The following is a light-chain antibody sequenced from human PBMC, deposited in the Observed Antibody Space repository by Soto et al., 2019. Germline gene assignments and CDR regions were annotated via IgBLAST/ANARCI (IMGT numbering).Light chain of an antibody. V-gene: IGKV3-20*01. CDR2: VAS. CDR3: QQYDSSPYT. Sequence: ETVLTQSPGTLSLSPGERATLSCRASQSIRSTHLAWYQQKPGQAPRLLIYVASNRATGIPDRFSGSGSGTDFTLTISRLEPEDFAVYYCQQYDSSPYTFDQGTKLEI. J-gene: IGKJ2*01. CDR1: QSIRSTH.